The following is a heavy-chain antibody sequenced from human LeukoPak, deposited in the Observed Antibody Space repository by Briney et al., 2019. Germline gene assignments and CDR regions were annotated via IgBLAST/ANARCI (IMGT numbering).Heavy chain of an antibody. V-gene: IGHV3-30*04. CDR2: ISYDGSNK. Sequence: PGGSLRLSCAASGFTFSSYAMHWVRQAPGKGLEWVAVISYDGSNKYYADSVKGRFTISRDNSKNTLYLQMNSLRAEDTAVYYCARDDITVAGLSFDYWGQGTLVTVSS. CDR3: ARDDITVAGLSFDY. CDR1: GFTFSSYA. D-gene: IGHD6-19*01. J-gene: IGHJ4*02.